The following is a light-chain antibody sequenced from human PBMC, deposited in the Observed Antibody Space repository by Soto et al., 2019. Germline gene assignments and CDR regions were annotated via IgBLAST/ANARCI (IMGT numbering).Light chain of an antibody. CDR2: GAS. J-gene: IGKJ1*01. CDR1: QSVSSN. Sequence: ELVMTQSPATLSVSPGERATLSFRASQSVSSNLAWYQQKPGQAPRLLIYGASTRATGIPARLSGRGSGTEFTLSISSLQSEYVAVYYCQQYNNWPRTFGQGNKVESK. CDR3: QQYNNWPRT. V-gene: IGKV3-15*01.